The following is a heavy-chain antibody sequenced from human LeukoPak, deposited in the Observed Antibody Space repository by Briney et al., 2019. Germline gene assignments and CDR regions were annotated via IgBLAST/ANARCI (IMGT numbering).Heavy chain of an antibody. J-gene: IGHJ3*02. CDR2: ISHSGST. CDR3: ARQGVPSGFDI. Sequence: SETLSLTCTVSGGSISSYYWSWIRQPPGKGLEWIGYISHSGSTNYNPSLKSRVTISVDTSKNQFSRKLSSATAADTAVYYCARQGVPSGFDIWGQGTMVTVSS. CDR1: GGSISSYY. D-gene: IGHD3-3*01. V-gene: IGHV4-59*08.